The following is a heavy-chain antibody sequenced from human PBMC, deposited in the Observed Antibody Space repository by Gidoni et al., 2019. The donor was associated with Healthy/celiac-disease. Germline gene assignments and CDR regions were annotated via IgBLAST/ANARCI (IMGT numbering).Heavy chain of an antibody. J-gene: IGHJ5*02. D-gene: IGHD4-4*01. CDR1: GGSFSGYY. CDR2: INHSGST. Sequence: QVQLQQWGAGLLKPSETLSLTCAVYGGSFSGYYWIWIRQPPGKGLEWIGEINHSGSTNYNPSLKSRVTISVDTSKNQFSLKLSSVTAADTAVYYCARADRHRPNYTLYSNYRPNPLNWFDPWGQGTLVTVSS. CDR3: ARADRHRPNYTLYSNYRPNPLNWFDP. V-gene: IGHV4-34*01.